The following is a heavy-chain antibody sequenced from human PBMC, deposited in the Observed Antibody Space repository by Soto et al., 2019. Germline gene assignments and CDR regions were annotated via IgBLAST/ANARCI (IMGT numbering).Heavy chain of an antibody. CDR2: IDPSGTST. V-gene: IGHV1-46*01. Sequence: QVQLVQSGAEVMKPGASVKISCKASGNTFTNYYMHWVRQAPGQGLKWMGVIDPSGTSTTYAQKFQGRVTMTRDTSTSTVYMTLSSLRSEDTAVYYCARERITMIRGVIDYYAMDVWGQGTTVTVSS. J-gene: IGHJ6*02. CDR3: ARERITMIRGVIDYYAMDV. D-gene: IGHD3-10*01. CDR1: GNTFTNYY.